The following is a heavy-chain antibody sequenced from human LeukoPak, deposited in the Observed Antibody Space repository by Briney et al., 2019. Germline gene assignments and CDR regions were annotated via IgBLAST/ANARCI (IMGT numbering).Heavy chain of an antibody. CDR3: AKDSIAAAGDVFWFDP. CDR1: GFIFSDYW. D-gene: IGHD6-13*01. CDR2: IKSDGSST. J-gene: IGHJ5*02. V-gene: IGHV3-74*01. Sequence: GGSLRLSCAASGFIFSDYWMHWVRQGPGKGLVWVSRIKSDGSSTSYADSVKGRFTISRDNSKNTLYLQMNSLRAEDTAVYYCAKDSIAAAGDVFWFDPWGQGTLVTVSS.